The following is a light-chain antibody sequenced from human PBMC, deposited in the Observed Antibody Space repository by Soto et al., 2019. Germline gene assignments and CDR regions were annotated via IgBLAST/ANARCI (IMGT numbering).Light chain of an antibody. Sequence: QSALNQPPSVSGSPGQSVTISCTGTSTYFVSYNRVSWYQQPPGTAPKLIIYEASNRPSGVPDRFSGSKSGNTASLTISGLQAADEADYYCSLYTSENTYVFGTGTKVTVL. J-gene: IGLJ1*01. CDR1: STYFVSYNR. CDR2: EAS. CDR3: SLYTSENTYV. V-gene: IGLV2-18*01.